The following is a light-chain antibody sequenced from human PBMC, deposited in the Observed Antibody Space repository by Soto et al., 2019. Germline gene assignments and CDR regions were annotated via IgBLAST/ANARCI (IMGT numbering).Light chain of an antibody. J-gene: IGKJ1*01. V-gene: IGKV3-20*01. CDR3: HQYGDRMT. CDR2: GAS. Sequence: EIGLTQSPGTLSLSPGERATLSCTASQSVAGSYLAWYQQKPGQAPRLLIYGASSRATGIPDRFSGSGSGTDFTLTISSLEPEDFAVYSCHQYGDRMTFGQGTTVEVK. CDR1: QSVAGSY.